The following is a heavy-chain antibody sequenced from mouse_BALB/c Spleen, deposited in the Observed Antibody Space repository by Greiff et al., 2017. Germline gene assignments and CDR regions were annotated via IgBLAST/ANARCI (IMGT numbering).Heavy chain of an antibody. Sequence: VQLKESGPELVKPGASVKVSCKASGYAFTSYNMYWVKQSHGKSLEWIGYIDPYNGGTSYNQKFKGKATLTVDKSSSTAYMELRSLTSEDSAVYYCTRRTTGTPFAYWGQGTLVTVSA. CDR1: GYAFTSYN. CDR3: TRRTTGTPFAY. CDR2: IDPYNGGT. V-gene: IGHV1S135*01. J-gene: IGHJ3*01. D-gene: IGHD4-1*02.